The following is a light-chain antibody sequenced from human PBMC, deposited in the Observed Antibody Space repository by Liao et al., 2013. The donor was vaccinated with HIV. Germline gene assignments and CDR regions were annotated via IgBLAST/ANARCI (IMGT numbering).Light chain of an antibody. CDR2: YDS. CDR3: QVWDSSSDLVV. CDR1: NIGSKS. V-gene: IGLV3-21*04. J-gene: IGLJ2*01. Sequence: SYVLTQPPSVSVAPGETARIPCEGNNIGSKSVHWYQQKPGQAPVLVIYYDSDRPSGIPERFSGSNSGNTATLTISRVEAGDEADYYCQVWDSSSDLVVFGGGTKLTVL.